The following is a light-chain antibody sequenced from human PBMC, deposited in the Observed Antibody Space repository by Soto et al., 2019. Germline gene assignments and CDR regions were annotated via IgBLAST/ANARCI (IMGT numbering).Light chain of an antibody. V-gene: IGKV3-11*01. CDR2: DTS. CDR1: QSVSSY. J-gene: IGKJ4*01. Sequence: EIVMTQSPAPLSLSPGDRATLSCSASQSVSSYLAWYQQKPGQAPRLLIYDTSNRATGIPARFSGSGSGTDFTLIISSLEPGECGVYLLQQRSNWLFGVRTMVEIK. CDR3: QQRSNWL.